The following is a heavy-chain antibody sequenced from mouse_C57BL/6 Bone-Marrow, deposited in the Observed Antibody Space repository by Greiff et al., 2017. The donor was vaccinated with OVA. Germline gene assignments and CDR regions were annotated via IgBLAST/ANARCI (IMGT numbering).Heavy chain of an antibody. CDR3: ATPYYDFDY. D-gene: IGHD1-1*01. J-gene: IGHJ2*01. CDR2: IDPSDSYT. Sequence: VQLQQPGAELVRPGTSVKLSCKASGYTFTSYWMHWVKQRPGQGLEWIGVIDPSDSYTNYNQKFKGKATLTVDTSSSTAYMQLSSLTSEDSAVYYCATPYYDFDYWGQGTTLTVSS. V-gene: IGHV1-59*01. CDR1: GYTFTSYW.